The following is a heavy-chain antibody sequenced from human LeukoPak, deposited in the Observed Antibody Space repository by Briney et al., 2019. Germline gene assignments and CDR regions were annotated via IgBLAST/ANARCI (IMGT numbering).Heavy chain of an antibody. CDR2: ISWNSGSI. J-gene: IGHJ4*02. V-gene: IGHV3-9*01. Sequence: GGSLRLSCAGSGFIFNNYAMHWVRQPPGKGLEWVSGISWNSGSIDYADSVKGRFTISRDNAKNSLYLQMNSLRVEDTAVYYCVRDFRSADYWGQGTLVTVSS. CDR3: VRDFRSADY. CDR1: GFIFNNYA.